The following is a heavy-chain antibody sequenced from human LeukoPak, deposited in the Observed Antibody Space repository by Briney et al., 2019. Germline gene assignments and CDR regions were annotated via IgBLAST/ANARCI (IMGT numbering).Heavy chain of an antibody. CDR1: GYSFSSGYY. Sequence: SETLSLTCTVSGYSFSSGYYWGWIRQPPGKGLEWIGSIYHSGSTYYNPSLKSRVTISVDTSKNQFSLKLSSVTAADTAVYYCARATYSSGWPQYYFDYWGQGTLVTVSS. J-gene: IGHJ4*02. D-gene: IGHD6-19*01. V-gene: IGHV4-38-2*02. CDR3: ARATYSSGWPQYYFDY. CDR2: IYHSGST.